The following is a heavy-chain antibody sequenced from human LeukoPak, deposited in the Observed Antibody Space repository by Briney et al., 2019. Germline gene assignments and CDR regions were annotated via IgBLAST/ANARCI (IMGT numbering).Heavy chain of an antibody. J-gene: IGHJ6*02. V-gene: IGHV4-4*07. CDR1: GGSISSYY. CDR2: IYTGGNT. Sequence: PSETLSLTCSVSGGSISSYYWSWIRQPAGKGLEWIGHIYTGGNTNYNPSLRSRVTVSVDTSKNQFYLKLSSVTAADTAVYYCARDPEVIIGADSYFHVDVWGQGTTVTVSS. CDR3: ARDPEVIIGADSYFHVDV. D-gene: IGHD3/OR15-3a*01.